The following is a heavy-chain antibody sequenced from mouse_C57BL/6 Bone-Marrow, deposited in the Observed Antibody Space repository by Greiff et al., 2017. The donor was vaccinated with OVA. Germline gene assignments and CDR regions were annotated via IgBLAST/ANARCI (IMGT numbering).Heavy chain of an antibody. CDR1: GYTFTSYW. D-gene: IGHD1-1*01. J-gene: IGHJ2*01. Sequence: QVQLQQSGAELVKPGASVKMSCKASGYTFTSYWITWVKQRPGQGLEWIGDIYPGSGSTNYNEKFKSKATLTVDKSSSTAYMQLSSLTSEDSAVYYCARNPPYYYGSRDYWGQGTTLTVSS. CDR3: ARNPPYYYGSRDY. V-gene: IGHV1-55*01. CDR2: IYPGSGST.